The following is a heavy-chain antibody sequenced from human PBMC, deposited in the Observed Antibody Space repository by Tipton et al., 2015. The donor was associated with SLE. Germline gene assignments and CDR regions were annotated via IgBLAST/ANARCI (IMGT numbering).Heavy chain of an antibody. J-gene: IGHJ2*01. D-gene: IGHD3-22*01. CDR1: GYSISSGYY. CDR3: ASAVVVNNDWCFDL. CDR2: IYHSGST. V-gene: IGHV4-38-2*01. Sequence: TLSLTCAVSGYSISSGYYWGWIRQPPGKGLEWIGSIYHSGSTYYNPSLKSRVTISVDTSKNQFSLKLSSVAAAATAVYYCASAVVVNNDWCFDLWGRGTLVTVSS.